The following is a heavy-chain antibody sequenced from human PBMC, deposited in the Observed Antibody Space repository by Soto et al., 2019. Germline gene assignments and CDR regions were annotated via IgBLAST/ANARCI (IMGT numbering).Heavy chain of an antibody. CDR3: ARGTGDYNSSGSSWFDP. CDR2: MNPNSGNS. V-gene: IGHV1-8*01. CDR1: GYTFTNYD. Sequence: QVQLVQSGAEVKKPGASVKVSCKASGYTFTNYDINWVRQATGQGLEWMGWMNPNSGNSGYAQKFQGRVTMTRNTAIITAYMELSSMRSEDTAVYYCARGTGDYNSSGSSWFDPWGQGTLVIVYS. D-gene: IGHD3-22*01. J-gene: IGHJ5*02.